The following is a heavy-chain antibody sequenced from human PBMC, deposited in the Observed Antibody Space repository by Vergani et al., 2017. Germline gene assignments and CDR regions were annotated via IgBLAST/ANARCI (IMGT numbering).Heavy chain of an antibody. V-gene: IGHV3-21*02. D-gene: IGHD3-10*01. Sequence: EAQLVESGGGAVKPGGSLRLSCTASGISFSNYTINWVRQAPGNGLEWVASISSSSAYIDYVDSIKGRFTISRDNAKRSVFLQMNSLRAEDTAVYYCARTGEWMRSNNGPPDYVFALDVWGQGTTVIVSS. J-gene: IGHJ6*02. CDR3: ARTGEWMRSNNGPPDYVFALDV. CDR1: GISFSNYT. CDR2: ISSSSAYI.